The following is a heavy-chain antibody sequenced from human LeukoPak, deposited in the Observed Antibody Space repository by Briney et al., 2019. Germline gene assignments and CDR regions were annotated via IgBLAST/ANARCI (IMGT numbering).Heavy chain of an antibody. J-gene: IGHJ6*04. Sequence: SETLSLTCAVYGGSFSGYYWSWIRQPPGKGLEWIGEINHSGSTNYNPSLKSRVTISVDTSKNQFSLKLSSVTAADTAVHYCARSDIHIPDVWGKGTTVTVSS. D-gene: IGHD3-9*01. CDR1: GGSFSGYY. V-gene: IGHV4-34*01. CDR3: ARSDIHIPDV. CDR2: INHSGST.